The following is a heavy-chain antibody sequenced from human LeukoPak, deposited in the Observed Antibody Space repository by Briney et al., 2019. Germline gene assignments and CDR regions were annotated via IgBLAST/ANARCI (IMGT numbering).Heavy chain of an antibody. Sequence: TLSLTCAVYGGSFSGYYWSWIRQPPGKGLEWIGEINHSGSTNYNPSLKSRVTISVDTSKNQFSLKLSSVTAADTAVYYCASFWSGYYSFDYWGQGTLVTVSS. CDR1: GGSFSGYY. CDR2: INHSGST. J-gene: IGHJ4*02. V-gene: IGHV4-34*01. CDR3: ASFWSGYYSFDY. D-gene: IGHD3-3*01.